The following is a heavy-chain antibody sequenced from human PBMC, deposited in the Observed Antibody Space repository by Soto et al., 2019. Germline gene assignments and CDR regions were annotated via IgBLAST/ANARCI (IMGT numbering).Heavy chain of an antibody. J-gene: IGHJ4*01. V-gene: IGHV3-21*01. Sequence: EVQLVESGGGLVKPGGSLRLSCAASGFTFSSYSMNWVRQAPGKGLEWVSSISSSSSYIYYADSVKGRFNISRDNAKNSLYLQMNSLRAKDTAVYYCARGATVAGTLDYWGQGTLVTVSS. CDR2: ISSSSSYI. CDR3: ARGATVAGTLDY. CDR1: GFTFSSYS. D-gene: IGHD6-19*01.